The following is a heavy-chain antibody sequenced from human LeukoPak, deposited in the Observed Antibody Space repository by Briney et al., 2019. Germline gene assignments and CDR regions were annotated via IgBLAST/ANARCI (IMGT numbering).Heavy chain of an antibody. D-gene: IGHD2-21*02. V-gene: IGHV4-59*02. CDR3: ARDGSHCGGGCLDY. J-gene: IGHJ4*02. CDR1: GASVSSYY. CDR2: IYHSGTT. Sequence: SETLSLTCSVSGASVSSYYWSWIRQPPGKGLEWIGYIYHSGTTYHNPSLNSRVTISVDTSKNQFSLKLNSVTAADTAVYYCARDGSHCGGGCLDYWGQGSLVTVSS.